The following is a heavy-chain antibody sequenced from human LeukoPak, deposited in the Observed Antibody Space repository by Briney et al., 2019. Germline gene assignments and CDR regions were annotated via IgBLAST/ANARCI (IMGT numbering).Heavy chain of an antibody. J-gene: IGHJ4*02. Sequence: SETLSLTCTVSGDSVSIYYWSWIRQPPGKGLEGIGYISYSGCTDYNPSLKRRVTISVDTSKNQFSLKLSSVPAADTAVYYCARGLGLTAVTEHYFDYWGQGTLVSVSS. V-gene: IGHV4-59*08. CDR2: ISYSGCT. CDR1: GDSVSIYY. CDR3: ARGLGLTAVTEHYFDY. D-gene: IGHD4-17*01.